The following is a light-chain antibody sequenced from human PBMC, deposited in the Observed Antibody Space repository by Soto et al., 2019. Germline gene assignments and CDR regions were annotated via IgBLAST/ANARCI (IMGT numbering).Light chain of an antibody. Sequence: SYELTQPPSVSVAPGKTARITCGGNNIGSKSVHWYQQKPGQAPVLVIYYDSVRPSGIPERFSGSNSGNTATLTISRVEAGDEADYYCQVWDSSSDHVVFGAGTKLTVL. CDR2: YDS. CDR1: NIGSKS. CDR3: QVWDSSSDHVV. J-gene: IGLJ2*01. V-gene: IGLV3-21*04.